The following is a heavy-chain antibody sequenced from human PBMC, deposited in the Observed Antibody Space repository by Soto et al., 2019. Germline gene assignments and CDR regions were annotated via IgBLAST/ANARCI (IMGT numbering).Heavy chain of an antibody. Sequence: EVQLVESGGGLVQPGGSLTLSCAASGFIFSDYYMDWVRQVPGKGLEWVGRTRNKANRYSPEYAPSVKGRFTISRHDLDDSMYLQMNSLKTEDTAVYYCARDNGGSYDYWGQGALVTVSS. CDR3: ARDNGGSYDY. CDR1: GFIFSDYY. J-gene: IGHJ4*02. V-gene: IGHV3-72*01. D-gene: IGHD1-26*01. CDR2: TRNKANRYSP.